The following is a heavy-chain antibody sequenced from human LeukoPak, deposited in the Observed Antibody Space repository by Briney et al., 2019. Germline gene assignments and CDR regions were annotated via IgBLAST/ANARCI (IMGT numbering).Heavy chain of an antibody. CDR1: GFTFSSYA. V-gene: IGHV3-30-3*01. D-gene: IGHD6-19*01. CDR3: ARVRKGSGWYSDY. Sequence: PGGSLRLSCAASGFTFSSYAMHWVRQAPGKGLEWVAVISYDGSNKYYADSVKGRFTISRDNSKNTLYLQMNSLRAEDTAVYYCARVRKGSGWYSDYWGQGTLVTVSS. CDR2: ISYDGSNK. J-gene: IGHJ4*02.